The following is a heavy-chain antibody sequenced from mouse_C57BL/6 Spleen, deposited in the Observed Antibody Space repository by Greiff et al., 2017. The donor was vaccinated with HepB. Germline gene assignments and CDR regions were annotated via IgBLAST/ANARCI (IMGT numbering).Heavy chain of an antibody. V-gene: IGHV1-81*01. J-gene: IGHJ4*01. Sequence: QVQLKQSGAELARPGASVKLSCKASGYTFTSYGISWVKQRTGQGLEWIGEVYPRSGNTYYNEKFKGKATLTADKSSSTAYMELRSLTSEDSAVYFCARSSITTVVAEAMDYWGQGTSVTVSS. CDR1: GYTFTSYG. CDR3: ARSSITTVVAEAMDY. D-gene: IGHD1-1*01. CDR2: VYPRSGNT.